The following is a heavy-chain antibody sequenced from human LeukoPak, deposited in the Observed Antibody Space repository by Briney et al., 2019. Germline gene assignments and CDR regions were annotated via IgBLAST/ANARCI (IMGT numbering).Heavy chain of an antibody. J-gene: IGHJ1*01. CDR3: AKKVSGWSENFQH. V-gene: IGHV3-23*01. CDR2: ISGSGGST. Sequence: GGSLRLSCAASGFTFSSYAMSWVRQAPGKGLEWASAISGSGGSTYYADSVKGRFTISRDNSKNTLHLQMNSLRAEDTAVYYCAKKVSGWSENFQHWGQGTLVTVSS. D-gene: IGHD6-19*01. CDR1: GFTFSSYA.